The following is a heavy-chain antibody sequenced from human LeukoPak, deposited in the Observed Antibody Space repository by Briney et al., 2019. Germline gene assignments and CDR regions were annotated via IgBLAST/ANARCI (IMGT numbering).Heavy chain of an antibody. CDR2: IYYSGST. J-gene: IGHJ4*02. CDR3: ARQTFGVLYFDS. CDR1: GGSMSNYY. Sequence: SETLSLTCTISGGSMSNYYWSWIRQPPGKGLEWIGYIYYSGSTNYNPSLKSRVTISADMSRNQLSLQLTSVTAADTAVYYCARQTFGVLYFDSWGQGTLVIVPS. D-gene: IGHD3-10*01. V-gene: IGHV4-59*08.